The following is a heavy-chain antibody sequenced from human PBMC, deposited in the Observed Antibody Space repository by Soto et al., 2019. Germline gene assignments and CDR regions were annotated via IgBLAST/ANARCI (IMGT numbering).Heavy chain of an antibody. CDR1: SGSISSFY. J-gene: IGHJ4*02. Sequence: QVQLQESGPGLVKPSETLSLTCTVSSGSISSFYWSWLRQPAGKGMEWIGRIHSTENTNYNPSLKSRITMSIDPSNNQFSLKLSSLTAAGTAVYYCARALSSAAGLYFDYWGQGTRVTVSS. V-gene: IGHV4-4*07. CDR2: IHSTENT. D-gene: IGHD6-13*01. CDR3: ARALSSAAGLYFDY.